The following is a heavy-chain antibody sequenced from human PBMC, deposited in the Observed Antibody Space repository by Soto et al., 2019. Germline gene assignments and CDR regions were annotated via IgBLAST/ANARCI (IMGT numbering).Heavy chain of an antibody. Sequence: QVQLVQSGAEVKKPGSSVKVSCKASGGTFSSYAISWVRQAPGQGLEWMGGIIPIFGTANYAQKFQGRVTITADESTSTAYKELSSLRSEDTAVYYCARPTPHLYGGNLHTYYYYGMDVWGQGTTVTVS. D-gene: IGHD4-17*01. CDR2: IIPIFGTA. CDR1: GGTFSSYA. J-gene: IGHJ6*02. V-gene: IGHV1-69*12. CDR3: ARPTPHLYGGNLHTYYYYGMDV.